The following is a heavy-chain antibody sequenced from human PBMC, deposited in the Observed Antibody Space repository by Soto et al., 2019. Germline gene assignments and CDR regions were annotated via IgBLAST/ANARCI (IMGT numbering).Heavy chain of an antibody. V-gene: IGHV4-31*03. CDR3: ARSVFP. J-gene: IGHJ5*02. Sequence: QVQLQESGPGLVKPSQTLSLTCTVSGGSISTGGYYWNWIRQHPGKGLEWIGYFYYGGSTYYNPPLKSRVTISVNTSKNQFSLKLSSVTAADTAVYYCARSVFPWGQGTLVTVSS. CDR1: GGSISTGGYY. CDR2: FYYGGST.